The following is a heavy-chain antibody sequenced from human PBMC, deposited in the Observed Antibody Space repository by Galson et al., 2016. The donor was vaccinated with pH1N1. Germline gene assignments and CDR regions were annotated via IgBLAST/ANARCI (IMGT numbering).Heavy chain of an antibody. CDR1: GYTLTGYD. CDR3: ARGPFYWYFDL. CDR2: MNTNNGNA. V-gene: IGHV1-8*01. J-gene: IGHJ2*01. Sequence: SVKVSCKASGYTLTGYDINWVRQATGQGLEWMGWMNTNNGNADYAPKFQGRVTLTRNASINTAYMALSRLTSKDTVGYYCARGPFYWYFDLWGRSTPVIVS.